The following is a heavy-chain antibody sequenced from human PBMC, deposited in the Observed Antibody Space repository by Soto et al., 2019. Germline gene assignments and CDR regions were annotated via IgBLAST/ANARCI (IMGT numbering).Heavy chain of an antibody. V-gene: IGHV1-8*01. D-gene: IGHD2-2*01. CDR2: MNSKTGNT. J-gene: IGHJ6*03. Sequence: ASVKVSCKASGYAFTSYDINWVRQATGQGPEWMGWMNSKTGNTGYAEKFQGRVTMIRNTSISTACMELSGLRSDDTAVYYCARTAAGSTSNYYYYYMDVWGKGTPVTVSS. CDR1: GYAFTSYD. CDR3: ARTAAGSTSNYYYYYMDV.